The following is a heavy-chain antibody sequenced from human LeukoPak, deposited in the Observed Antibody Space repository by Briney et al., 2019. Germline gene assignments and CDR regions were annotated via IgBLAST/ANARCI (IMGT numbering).Heavy chain of an antibody. CDR1: GGSISSYY. CDR3: AIGSGYGVYGLDY. CDR2: IYYSGST. J-gene: IGHJ4*02. Sequence: KTSETLSLTCTVSGGSISSYYWSWIRQPPGKGLEWIGYIYYSGSTNYNPSLKSRVTISVDTSKNQFSLKLSSVTAADTAVYYCAIGSGYGVYGLDYWGQGTLVTVSS. D-gene: IGHD3-22*01. V-gene: IGHV4-59*01.